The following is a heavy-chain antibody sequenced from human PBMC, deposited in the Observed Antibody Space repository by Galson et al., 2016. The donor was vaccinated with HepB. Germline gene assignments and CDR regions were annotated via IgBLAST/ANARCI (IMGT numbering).Heavy chain of an antibody. CDR2: IYPGDSNT. D-gene: IGHD3-10*01. Sequence: QSGAEVKKPGESLKISCKGSEYSFTTYWIGWVRQMPGKGLEWMGIIYPGDSNTIYSPSFQGHVTISADKSISTAYLQWSSLKASDTAMYYCARGSMVRGVTHFLWGQGTLVTVSS. V-gene: IGHV5-51*01. J-gene: IGHJ4*02. CDR3: ARGSMVRGVTHFL. CDR1: EYSFTTYW.